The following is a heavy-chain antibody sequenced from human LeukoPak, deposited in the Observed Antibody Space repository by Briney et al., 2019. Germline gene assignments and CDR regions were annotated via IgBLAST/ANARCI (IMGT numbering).Heavy chain of an antibody. J-gene: IGHJ3*02. V-gene: IGHV4-39*07. CDR2: IYYSGST. CDR3: ARAEYDFWSGYRIALPGAVGAFDI. D-gene: IGHD3-3*01. CDR1: GGSISSSSYY. Sequence: SETLSLTCTVSGGSISSSSYYWGWIRQPPGKGLEWIGSIYYSGSTYYNPSLKSRVTISVDTSKNQFSLKLSSVTAADTAMYYCARAEYDFWSGYRIALPGAVGAFDIWGQGTMVTVSS.